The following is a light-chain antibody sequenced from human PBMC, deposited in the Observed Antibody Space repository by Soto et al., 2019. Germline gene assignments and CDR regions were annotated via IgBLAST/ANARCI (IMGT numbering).Light chain of an antibody. CDR1: QGISSY. CDR2: AAS. J-gene: IGKJ4*01. V-gene: IGKV1-9*01. Sequence: DIQLTQSPSFLSASVGDRVTITCRASQGISSYLAWYQQKPGKAPKLLIYAASTLQSGVPSRFGGSGSGTAFTLTISSLQPEDFATYYCQQLNSYPFLTFGGGTKVEIK. CDR3: QQLNSYPFLT.